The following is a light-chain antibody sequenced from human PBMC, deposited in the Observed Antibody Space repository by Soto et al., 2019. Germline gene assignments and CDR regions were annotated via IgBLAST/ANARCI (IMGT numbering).Light chain of an antibody. J-gene: IGKJ1*01. CDR2: KAS. CDR3: QQYGSSPRT. V-gene: IGKV1-5*03. Sequence: DIQMTQSPSTLSGSVGDRVTTTCRASQTISSWLAWYEQKPGKAPKLLIYKASTLKSGVPSRFSGSGSGTEFTLTISSLQPDDFAVYYCQQYGSSPRTFGQGTKV. CDR1: QTISSW.